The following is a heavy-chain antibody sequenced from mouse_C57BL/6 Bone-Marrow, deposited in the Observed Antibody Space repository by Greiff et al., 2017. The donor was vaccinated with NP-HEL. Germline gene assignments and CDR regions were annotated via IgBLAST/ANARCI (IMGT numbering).Heavy chain of an antibody. J-gene: IGHJ2*01. CDR1: GYTFTSYW. CDR3: ATLYDKY. V-gene: IGHV1-59*01. Sequence: QVQLKQPGAELVRPGTSVKLSCKASGYTFTSYWMHWVKQRPGQGLEWIGVIDPSDSYTNYNQKFKGKATLTVDTSSSTAYIQLSSLTSEDSAVYYCATLYDKYWGQGTTLTVSS. CDR2: IDPSDSYT. D-gene: IGHD2-12*01.